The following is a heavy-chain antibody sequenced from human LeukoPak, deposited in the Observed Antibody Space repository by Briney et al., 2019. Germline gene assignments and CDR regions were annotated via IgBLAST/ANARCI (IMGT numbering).Heavy chain of an antibody. CDR1: GFTFSSYA. V-gene: IGHV3-23*01. CDR2: ISGSGGST. J-gene: IGHJ6*02. D-gene: IGHD6-6*01. CDR3: AKVEQLVLFQDYYHGMDV. Sequence: GGSLRLSCAASGFTFSSYAMSWVRQAPGKGLEWVSAISGSGGSTYYADSVKGRFTISRDNSKNTLYLQMNSLRAEDTAVYYCAKVEQLVLFQDYYHGMDVWGQGTTVTVSS.